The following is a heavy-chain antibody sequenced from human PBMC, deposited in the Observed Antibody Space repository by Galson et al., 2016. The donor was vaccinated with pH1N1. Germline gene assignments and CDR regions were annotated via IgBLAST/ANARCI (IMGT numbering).Heavy chain of an antibody. D-gene: IGHD3-3*01. V-gene: IGHV6-1*01. Sequence: CAISGDSVSSNSATWNWIRQSPSRGLEWLGRTYHRSKWYNDYAESVKSRIIISPDTSKNQLSLQLNSVTPADTAVYYCARGVIDYDFWSGYQDHAAFNIWGQGRMVTVSS. CDR2: TYHRSKWYN. CDR3: ARGVIDYDFWSGYQDHAAFNI. CDR1: GDSVSSNSAT. J-gene: IGHJ3*02.